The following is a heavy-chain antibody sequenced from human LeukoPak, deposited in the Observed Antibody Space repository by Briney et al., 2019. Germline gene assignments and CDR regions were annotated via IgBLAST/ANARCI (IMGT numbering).Heavy chain of an antibody. D-gene: IGHD2-2*01. Sequence: GASVKVSCKASGYTFTSYGISWVRQAPGQGLEWMGWISAYNGNTNYAQKLQGRVTMTTDTSTSTAYMELRSLRSDDTAVYYCARERSPLGYCSSTSCTLSAFDIWGQGTMVTVSS. CDR3: ARERSPLGYCSSTSCTLSAFDI. V-gene: IGHV1-18*01. CDR1: GYTFTSYG. CDR2: ISAYNGNT. J-gene: IGHJ3*02.